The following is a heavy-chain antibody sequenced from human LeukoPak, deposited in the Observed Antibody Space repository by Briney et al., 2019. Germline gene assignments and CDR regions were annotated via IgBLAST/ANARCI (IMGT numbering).Heavy chain of an antibody. CDR1: GGSISSGDDY. CDR3: ARGRDTSWWFDP. D-gene: IGHD5-18*01. CDR2: IYYSGST. V-gene: IGHV4-30-4*01. J-gene: IGHJ5*02. Sequence: SETLSLTCTVSGGSISSGDDYWSWIRQPPGKGLEWIGYIYYSGSTYYNPSLKSRVTISVDTSKKKFSLKLTSVTAADTAVYYRARGRDTSWWFDPWGQGTLAIVSS.